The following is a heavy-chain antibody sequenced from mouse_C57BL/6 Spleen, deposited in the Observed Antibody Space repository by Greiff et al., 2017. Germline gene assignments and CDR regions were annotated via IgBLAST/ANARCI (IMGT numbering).Heavy chain of an antibody. CDR3: ARPGSPYDFDY. J-gene: IGHJ2*01. CDR2: ISSGSSTI. Sequence: EVQLVESGGGLVKPGGSLKLSCAASGFTFSDYGMHWVRQAPEKGLEWVAYISSGSSTIYYADTVKGRFTISRDNAKNTLFLQMTSLRSEDTAMYYCARPGSPYDFDYWGQGTTLTVSS. V-gene: IGHV5-17*01. CDR1: GFTFSDYG. D-gene: IGHD5-1*01.